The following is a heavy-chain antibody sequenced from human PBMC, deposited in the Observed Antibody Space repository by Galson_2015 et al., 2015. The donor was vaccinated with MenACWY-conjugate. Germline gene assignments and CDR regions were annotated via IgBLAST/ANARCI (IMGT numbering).Heavy chain of an antibody. CDR3: ARDYPYGDYIYWFDP. J-gene: IGHJ5*02. D-gene: IGHD4-17*01. V-gene: IGHV4-39*07. CDR1: GGSISSSSYY. Sequence: ETLSLTCTVSGGSISSSSYYWGWIRQPPGKGLEWIGSIYYSGSTYYNPSLKSEFTISIDTSKNQFSLKLSSVTAADTAVYYCARDYPYGDYIYWFDPWGQGTLVTVSS. CDR2: IYYSGST.